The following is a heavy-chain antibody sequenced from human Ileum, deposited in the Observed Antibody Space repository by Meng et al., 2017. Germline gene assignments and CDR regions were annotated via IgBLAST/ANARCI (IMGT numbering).Heavy chain of an antibody. V-gene: IGHV1-3*04. CDR3: ARDAYTGSHFY. CDR1: GYSFTTYA. Sequence: ASVKVSCKASGYSFTTYAIHWVRQAPGQRLEWMGWINTGNGDTNYSQNFQGRVTITSDTSASTAYMELSSLTSEDTAVYYCARDAYTGSHFYWGQGNLVTVCS. J-gene: IGHJ4*02. D-gene: IGHD3-16*01. CDR2: INTGNGDT.